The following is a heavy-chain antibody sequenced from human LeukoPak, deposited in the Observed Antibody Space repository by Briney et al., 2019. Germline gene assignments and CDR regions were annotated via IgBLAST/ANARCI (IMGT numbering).Heavy chain of an antibody. J-gene: IGHJ4*02. Sequence: GGSLRLSCAAPGFTFSSYGMHWVRQAPGKGLEWVAFIRYDGSNKYYADSVKGRFTISRDNSKNTLYLQMNSLRAEDTAVYYCAKEPCGLRCFFDYWGQGTLVTVSS. D-gene: IGHD4-17*01. CDR2: IRYDGSNK. V-gene: IGHV3-30*02. CDR3: AKEPCGLRCFFDY. CDR1: GFTFSSYG.